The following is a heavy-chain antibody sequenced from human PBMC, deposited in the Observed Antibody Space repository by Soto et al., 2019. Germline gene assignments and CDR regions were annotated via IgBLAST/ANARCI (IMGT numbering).Heavy chain of an antibody. D-gene: IGHD2-15*01. Sequence: SETMSLTCTVADVSISSGVYYLSWNRQHPGKGLEWIGYIYYSGSTYYNPSLKSRVTISGDTSKNQFSLKLSSVTAADTAVYYCATVSGVAANNNCCDPWGQGTLVTVSS. CDR1: DVSISSGVYY. V-gene: IGHV4-31*03. J-gene: IGHJ5*02. CDR3: ATVSGVAANNNCCDP. CDR2: IYYSGST.